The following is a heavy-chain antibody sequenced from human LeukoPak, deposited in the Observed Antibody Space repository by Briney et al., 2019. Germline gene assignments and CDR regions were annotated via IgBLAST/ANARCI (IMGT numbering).Heavy chain of an antibody. Sequence: ATVKVSCKASGYTFTSYGISWVRQAPGQGLEWLGWISAYDGNTNYAQKLQGRVTMTTDTSTSTAYMELRSLRSDDTAVYYCARDWGVRRDNWFDPWGQGTLVTVSS. CDR3: ARDWGVRRDNWFDP. CDR2: ISAYDGNT. D-gene: IGHD3-16*01. CDR1: GYTFTSYG. V-gene: IGHV1-18*01. J-gene: IGHJ5*02.